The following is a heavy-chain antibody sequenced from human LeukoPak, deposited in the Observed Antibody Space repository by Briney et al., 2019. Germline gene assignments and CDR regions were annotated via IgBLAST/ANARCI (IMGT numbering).Heavy chain of an antibody. CDR2: MNPNSGNT. CDR1: GYTFTSYD. V-gene: IGHV1-8*01. J-gene: IGHJ5*02. CDR3: ARMGTYYYGSGRRFDP. D-gene: IGHD3-10*01. Sequence: ASVKVSCKASGYTFTSYDINWVRQATGQGLEWMGWMNPNSGNTGYAQKFQGRVTMTRNTSISTAYMELSSLRSEDTAVYYCARMGTYYYGSGRRFDPWGQGTLVTVSS.